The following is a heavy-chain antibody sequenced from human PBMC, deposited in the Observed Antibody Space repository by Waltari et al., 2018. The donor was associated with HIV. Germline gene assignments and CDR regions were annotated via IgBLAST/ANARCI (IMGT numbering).Heavy chain of an antibody. CDR2: ISSVSSYI. Sequence: LVESGGGVVKPGRSLRLSCVGFGFSFNSYNMNWVRHIPGKRLEWVASISSVSSYIYYSNSVKDRFIVARDNDKRTLYLQMNRLTVADTAIYYCARDSEASTVTLKSSLWGRGTMVTVSS. CDR1: GFSFNSYN. CDR3: ARDSEASTVTLKSSL. D-gene: IGHD4-17*01. J-gene: IGHJ1*01. V-gene: IGHV3-21*01.